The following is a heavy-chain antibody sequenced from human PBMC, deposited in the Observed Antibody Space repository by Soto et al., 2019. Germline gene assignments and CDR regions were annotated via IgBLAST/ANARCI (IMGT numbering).Heavy chain of an antibody. CDR3: ARARGRYYYYGMDF. J-gene: IGHJ6*02. D-gene: IGHD2-15*01. CDR2: IIPIFGTA. V-gene: IGHV1-69*13. CDR1: GGTFSSYA. Sequence: GASVKVSCKASGGTFSSYAISWVRQAPGQGLEWMGGIIPIFGTANYAQKFQGRVTITADESTSTAYMELSSLRSEDTAVYYCARARGRYYYYGMDFWGQGTPVTVSS.